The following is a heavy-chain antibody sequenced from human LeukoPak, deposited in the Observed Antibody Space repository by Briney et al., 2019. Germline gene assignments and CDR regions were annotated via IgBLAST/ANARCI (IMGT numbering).Heavy chain of an antibody. CDR3: ARQSGLIAADPNWFDP. CDR1: GGSISSSNYY. CDR2: IYYSGST. D-gene: IGHD6-13*01. Sequence: PSETLSLTCTVSGGSISSSNYYWGWIRQPPGKGLEWIGSIYYSGSTNYNPSLKSRVTISVDTSKNQFSLKLSSVTAADTAVYYCARQSGLIAADPNWFDPWGQGTLVTVSS. V-gene: IGHV4-39*01. J-gene: IGHJ5*02.